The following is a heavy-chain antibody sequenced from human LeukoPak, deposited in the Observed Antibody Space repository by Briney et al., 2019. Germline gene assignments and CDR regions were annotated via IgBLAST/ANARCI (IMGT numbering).Heavy chain of an antibody. D-gene: IGHD2-8*01. Sequence: ASETLCLTCSVSGASISSSYWSWLRQPPGKGLEWIAHIYNRDTNYNPSLQSRVTISLDTSKNKFSLKLTSVTAADTAVYYCAKNGRTWPSWGRGTLVTVSS. CDR1: GASISSSY. V-gene: IGHV4-59*03. CDR2: IYNRDT. CDR3: AKNGRTWPS. J-gene: IGHJ5*02.